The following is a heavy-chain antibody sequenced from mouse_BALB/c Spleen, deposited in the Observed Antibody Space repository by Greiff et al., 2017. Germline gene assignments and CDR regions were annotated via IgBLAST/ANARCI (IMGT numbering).Heavy chain of an antibody. Sequence: EVQLQQSGAELVKPGASVKLSCTASGFNIKDTYMHWVKQRPEQGLEWIGRIDPANGNTKYDPKFQGKATITADTSSNTAYLQLSSLTSEDTAVYYCARWEVTDYYAMDYWGQGTSVTVSS. J-gene: IGHJ4*01. D-gene: IGHD2-2*01. CDR1: GFNIKDTY. CDR2: IDPANGNT. V-gene: IGHV14-3*02. CDR3: ARWEVTDYYAMDY.